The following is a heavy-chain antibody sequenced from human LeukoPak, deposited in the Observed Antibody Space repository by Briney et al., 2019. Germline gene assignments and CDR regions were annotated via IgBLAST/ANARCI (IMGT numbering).Heavy chain of an antibody. Sequence: GGSLRLSCAASGFTFSNYGMHWVRQAPGKGLEWVAVISYDGSNKYYADSVKGRFTISRDNSKNTLYLQMNSLRAEDTAVYYCAKGAEAFDPWGQGTLVTVSA. V-gene: IGHV3-30*18. CDR2: ISYDGSNK. CDR3: AKGAEAFDP. J-gene: IGHJ5*02. CDR1: GFTFSNYG.